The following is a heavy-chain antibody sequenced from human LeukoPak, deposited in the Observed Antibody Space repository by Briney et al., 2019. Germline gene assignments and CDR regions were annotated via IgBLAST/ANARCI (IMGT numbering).Heavy chain of an antibody. V-gene: IGHV3-48*03. CDR1: GFTFSSYE. J-gene: IGHJ6*03. CDR2: ISSSGSTI. Sequence: TGGSLRLSCAASGFTFSSYEMNWVRQAPGKGLEWVSYISSSGSTIYYVDSVKGRFTISRDNAKNSLYLQMNSLRAEDTAVYYCARDIVATGSLYYYYYMDVWGKGTTVTVSS. CDR3: ARDIVATGSLYYYYYMDV. D-gene: IGHD5-12*01.